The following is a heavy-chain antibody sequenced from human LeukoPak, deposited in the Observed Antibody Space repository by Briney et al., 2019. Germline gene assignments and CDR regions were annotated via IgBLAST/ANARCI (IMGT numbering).Heavy chain of an antibody. J-gene: IGHJ4*02. Sequence: GGSLRLSCAASGFTFSSYWMSWVRQAPGKGLEWVANIKQDGSEKNYVDSVKGRFTISRDNAKNSLYLQMNSLRAEDTAVYYCAKEMCGGDCYSYGFDYWGQGTLVTVSS. CDR3: AKEMCGGDCYSYGFDY. V-gene: IGHV3-7*01. CDR1: GFTFSSYW. D-gene: IGHD2-21*02. CDR2: IKQDGSEK.